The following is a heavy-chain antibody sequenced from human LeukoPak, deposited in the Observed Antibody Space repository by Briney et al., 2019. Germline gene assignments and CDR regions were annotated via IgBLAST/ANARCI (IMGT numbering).Heavy chain of an antibody. D-gene: IGHD3-22*01. J-gene: IGHJ5*02. V-gene: IGHV3-23*01. Sequence: GGSLRLSCAASGFTFSSHAMSWVRQAPGKGLEWVSAISTSGGTTDYADSVKGRFTISRDNSKNTLYLQMNSLRAEDTAVYYCARQVVVRIIPAAWFDPWGQGTLVTVSS. CDR2: ISTSGGTT. CDR1: GFTFSSHA. CDR3: ARQVVVRIIPAAWFDP.